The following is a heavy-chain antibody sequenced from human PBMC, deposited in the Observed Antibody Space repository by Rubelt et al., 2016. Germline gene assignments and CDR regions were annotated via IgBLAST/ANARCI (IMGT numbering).Heavy chain of an antibody. D-gene: IGHD6-13*01. CDR1: GGSFSGYY. V-gene: IGHV4-34*01. Sequence: QVQLQQWGAGLLKPSETLSLTCAVYGGSFSGYYWSWIRQPPGKGLEWIGEINHSGSTNYNPSLKSQITMAGDTSKNQFSLRLGSVTAADTAVYYCARGLGMAAAAPRRLWFDPWGQGTLVTVSS. CDR3: ARGLGMAAAAPRRLWFDP. CDR2: INHSGST. J-gene: IGHJ5*02.